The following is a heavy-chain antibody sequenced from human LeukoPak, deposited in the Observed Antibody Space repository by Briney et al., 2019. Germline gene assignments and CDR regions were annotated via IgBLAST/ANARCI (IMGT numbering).Heavy chain of an antibody. CDR3: ARDHYYDSSGYGAFDI. CDR1: GGSISSYY. D-gene: IGHD3-22*01. CDR2: IYYRGST. V-gene: IGHV4-59*01. Sequence: SETLSLTCTVSGGSISSYYWSWIRQPPGKGLEWIGYIYYRGSTNYNPSLKSRVTISVDTSKNQFSLNLSSVTADDTAVYYCARDHYYDSSGYGAFDIWGQGTMVTVSS. J-gene: IGHJ3*02.